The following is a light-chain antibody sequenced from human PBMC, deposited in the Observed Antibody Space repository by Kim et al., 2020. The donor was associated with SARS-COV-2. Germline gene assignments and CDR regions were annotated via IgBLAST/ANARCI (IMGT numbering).Light chain of an antibody. CDR1: SSDIGAYDY. V-gene: IGLV2-11*01. Sequence: QSALTQPRSVSGSPGQSVTISCTGTSSDIGAYDYVSWYQQHPGKAPKLIIYDVTKRPSGVSDRLSGSKSGNTVSLSISGLQTEDEADYHCCLELGGGVSIFGGGTQLTVL. J-gene: IGLJ2*01. CDR3: CLELGGGVSI. CDR2: DVT.